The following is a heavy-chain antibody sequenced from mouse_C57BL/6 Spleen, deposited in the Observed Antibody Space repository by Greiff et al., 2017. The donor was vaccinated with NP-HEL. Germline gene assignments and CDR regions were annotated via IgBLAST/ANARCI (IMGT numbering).Heavy chain of an antibody. D-gene: IGHD1-1*01. CDR3: AREYGSSYYFDY. Sequence: DVMLVESGGGLVKPGGSLKLSCAASGFTFSDYGMHWVRQAPEKGLEWVAYISSGSSTIYYADTVKGRFTISRDNAKNTLFLQMTRLRSEDTAMYYCAREYGSSYYFDYWGQGTTLTVSS. V-gene: IGHV5-17*01. CDR1: GFTFSDYG. CDR2: ISSGSSTI. J-gene: IGHJ2*01.